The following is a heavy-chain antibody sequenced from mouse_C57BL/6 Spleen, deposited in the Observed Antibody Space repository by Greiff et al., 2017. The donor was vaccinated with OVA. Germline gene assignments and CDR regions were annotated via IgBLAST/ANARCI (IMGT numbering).Heavy chain of an antibody. CDR2: IYPGSGST. Sequence: QVHVKQPGAELVKPGASVKMSCKASGYTFTSYWITWVKQRPGQGLEWIGDIYPGSGSTNYNEKFKSKATLPVDTSSSTAYMQLSSLTSEDSAVYYCARCIYSDYHDDLYYAMDYWGQGTSVTVSS. CDR1: GYTFTSYW. V-gene: IGHV1-55*01. D-gene: IGHD2-4*01. J-gene: IGHJ4*01. CDR3: ARCIYSDYHDDLYYAMDY.